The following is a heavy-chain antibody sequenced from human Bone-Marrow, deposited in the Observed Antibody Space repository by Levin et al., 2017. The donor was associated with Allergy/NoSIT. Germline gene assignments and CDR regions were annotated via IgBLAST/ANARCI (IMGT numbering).Heavy chain of an antibody. Sequence: GGSLRLSCAASGLSLSNYGMHWVRQAPGKGLEWVAVIWYDGSKKYYVDSVKGRFTISRDNSKNTLYLQMNSLRVEDTAVYYCGLATSGYAFDIWGQGTMVIVSS. CDR2: IWYDGSKK. CDR3: GLATSGYAFDI. D-gene: IGHD5-12*01. J-gene: IGHJ3*02. CDR1: GLSLSNYG. V-gene: IGHV3-33*01.